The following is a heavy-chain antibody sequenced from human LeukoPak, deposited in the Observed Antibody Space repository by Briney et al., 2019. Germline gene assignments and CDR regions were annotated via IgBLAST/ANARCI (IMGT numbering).Heavy chain of an antibody. J-gene: IGHJ4*02. V-gene: IGHV4-38-2*02. CDR2: IYHSGGT. Sequence: SETLSLTCTVSGYSIRSGYYWGWIRQPPGKGLEWIGSIYHSGGTYYNPSLKSRVTISVDTSKNQFSLKLSSVTAADTAVYYCARDRIYGSGNDHFDYWGQGTLVTVSS. CDR3: ARDRIYGSGNDHFDY. D-gene: IGHD3-10*01. CDR1: GYSIRSGYY.